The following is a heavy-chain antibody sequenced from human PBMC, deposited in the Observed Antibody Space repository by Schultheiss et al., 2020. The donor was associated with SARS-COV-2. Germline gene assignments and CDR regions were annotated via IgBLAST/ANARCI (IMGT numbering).Heavy chain of an antibody. CDR1: GGSISSGGYY. CDR2: IYRSGST. CDR3: ARESYDPYCGGDCFIAFDY. Sequence: SETLSLTCTVSGGSISSGGYYWSWIRQHPGKGLEWIGYIYRSGSTNSNPSLKSRVTISVDTSKNQFSLKLSSVTAADTAVYYCARESYDPYCGGDCFIAFDYWGQGTLVTVSS. V-gene: IGHV4-61*08. J-gene: IGHJ4*02. D-gene: IGHD2-21*02.